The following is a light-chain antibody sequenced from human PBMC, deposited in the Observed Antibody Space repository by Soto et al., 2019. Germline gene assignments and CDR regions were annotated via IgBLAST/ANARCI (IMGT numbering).Light chain of an antibody. Sequence: QSVLTQPDSVSGSPGQSITISCTGTSSDVGGYNYVSWYQQHPGKAPKLMIYDVSNRPSGVSNRFSGSKSGNTASLTISGLQAEDAADYYCSLFTSTSTWIFGGGTKLTVL. J-gene: IGLJ2*01. CDR3: SLFTSTSTWI. CDR1: SSDVGGYNY. CDR2: DVS. V-gene: IGLV2-14*03.